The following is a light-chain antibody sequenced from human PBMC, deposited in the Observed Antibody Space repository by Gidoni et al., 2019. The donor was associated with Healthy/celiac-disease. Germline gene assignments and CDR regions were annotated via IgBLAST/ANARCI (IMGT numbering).Light chain of an antibody. CDR3: QQLNSYPWT. V-gene: IGKV1-9*01. Sequence: DIQLTLSPSSLSASVGDRVTITCRASQGISSYLAWYQQKPGKAPKLLIYAASTLQSGVPSRFSGSGSGTEFTLTISSLQPEDFATYYCQQLNSYPWTFGQGTKVEIK. CDR1: QGISSY. J-gene: IGKJ1*01. CDR2: AAS.